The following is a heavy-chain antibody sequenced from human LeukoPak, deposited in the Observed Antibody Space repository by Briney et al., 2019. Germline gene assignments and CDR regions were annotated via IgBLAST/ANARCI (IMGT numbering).Heavy chain of an antibody. J-gene: IGHJ6*03. V-gene: IGHV3-64*02. CDR1: GFSFSIYT. CDR2: IISHGGST. D-gene: IGHD3-3*01. CDR3: ARVTIGATIANYYYYYLDV. Sequence: GGSLRLSCAASGFSFSIYTMHWVRQAPGRGREYVSAIISHGGSTHHADSVKGRFTISRDNSKPTLFLQMGSLRAEIMAVYYCARVTIGATIANYYYYYLDVWGKGTTVTVSS.